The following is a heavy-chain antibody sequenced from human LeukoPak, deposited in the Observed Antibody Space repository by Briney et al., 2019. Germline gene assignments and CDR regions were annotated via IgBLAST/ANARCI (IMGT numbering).Heavy chain of an antibody. CDR2: IYSGGST. J-gene: IGHJ3*02. D-gene: IGHD3-22*01. V-gene: IGHV3-53*01. Sequence: GGSLRLSCAASGFTVCSNYMSWVRQAPGKGLEWVSVIYSGGSTYYADSVKGRFTISRDNSKNTLYLQMNSLRAEDTAVYYCARAYYDSSGYFSRGAFDIWGQGTMVTVSS. CDR1: GFTVCSNY. CDR3: ARAYYDSSGYFSRGAFDI.